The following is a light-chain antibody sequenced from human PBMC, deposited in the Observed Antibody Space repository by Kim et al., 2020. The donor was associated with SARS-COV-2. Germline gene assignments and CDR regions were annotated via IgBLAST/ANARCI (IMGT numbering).Light chain of an antibody. V-gene: IGKV1-5*03. CDR1: QNIGTG. Sequence: ASVGDRVTIICRASQNIGTGLAWHQQKPGKAPKVVISKASNLESGVPTRFSGSGSGTEFTLTISSLQPDDFATYYCQDYSTFSKTFGQGTKVDIK. CDR2: KAS. J-gene: IGKJ1*01. CDR3: QDYSTFSKT.